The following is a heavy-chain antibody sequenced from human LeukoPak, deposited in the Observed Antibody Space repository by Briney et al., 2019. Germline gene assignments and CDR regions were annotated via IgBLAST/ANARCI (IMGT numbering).Heavy chain of an antibody. CDR2: IYTSGST. CDR3: ARLRGRYRHDAFDI. CDR1: GGSISSYY. Sequence: SETLSLTCTVSGGSISSYYWSWIRQPAGKGLEWIGRIYTSGSTNYNPSLKSRVTMSVDTSKNQFSLKLSSVTAADTAVYYCARLRGRYRHDAFDIWGQGTMVTVSS. V-gene: IGHV4-4*07. J-gene: IGHJ3*02. D-gene: IGHD1-26*01.